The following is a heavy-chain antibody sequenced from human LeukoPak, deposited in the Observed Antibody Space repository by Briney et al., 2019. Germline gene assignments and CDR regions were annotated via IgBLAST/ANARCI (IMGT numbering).Heavy chain of an antibody. V-gene: IGHV3-7*03. J-gene: IGHJ4*02. CDR1: GFTFSSYW. D-gene: IGHD1-26*01. CDR2: INKDGGEK. Sequence: AGGSLRLSCAASGFTFSSYWMSWVRQAPGKGLGWVANINKDGGEKYYVDSVKGRFTISRDNAKNSLYPQMNSLRADDTAVYYCVKDSPPRYSGSPPAYWGQGTLVTVSS. CDR3: VKDSPPRYSGSPPAY.